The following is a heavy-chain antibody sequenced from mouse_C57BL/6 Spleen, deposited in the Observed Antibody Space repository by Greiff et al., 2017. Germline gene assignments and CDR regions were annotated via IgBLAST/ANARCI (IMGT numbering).Heavy chain of an antibody. D-gene: IGHD2-4*01. J-gene: IGHJ3*01. V-gene: IGHV1-52*01. CDR3: ARDDYDERGCAY. Sequence: QVQLQQPGAELVRPGSSVKLSCKASGYTFTSYWMHWVKQRPIQGLEWIGNIDPSDSETHYNQKFKDKATLTVDKSSSTAYMQLSSLTSEDSAVYYCARDDYDERGCAYWGQGTLVTVSA. CDR2: IDPSDSET. CDR1: GYTFTSYW.